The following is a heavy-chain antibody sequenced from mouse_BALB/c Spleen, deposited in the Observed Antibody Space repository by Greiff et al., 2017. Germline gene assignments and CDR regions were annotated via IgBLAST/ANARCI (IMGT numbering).Heavy chain of an antibody. J-gene: IGHJ4*01. D-gene: IGHD1-1*01. CDR2: ISSGSSTI. CDR3: ARSYYGSSYRAMDY. V-gene: IGHV5-17*02. Sequence: EVLLVESGGGLVQPGGSRKLSCAASGFTFSSFGMHWVRQAPEKGLEWVAYISSGSSTIYYADTVKGRFTISRDNPKNTLFLQMTSLRSEDTAMYYCARSYYGSSYRAMDYWGQGTSVTVSS. CDR1: GFTFSSFG.